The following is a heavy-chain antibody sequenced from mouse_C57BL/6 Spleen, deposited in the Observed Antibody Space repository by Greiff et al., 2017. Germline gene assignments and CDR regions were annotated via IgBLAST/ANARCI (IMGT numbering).Heavy chain of an antibody. CDR1: GFTFSDYG. V-gene: IGHV5-17*01. CDR2: ISRGRSTI. D-gene: IGHD1-1*01. CDR3: ARQNFVSSAWFAY. J-gene: IGHJ3*01. Sequence: EVMLVESGGGLVKPGGSLKLSCAASGFTFSDYGMHWVRQAPEQGLEWVAYISRGRSTIYYADTVKGRFTIARDNAKNTLFLQMTSLRSEDTAMFYCARQNFVSSAWFAYWGQGALVAVSA.